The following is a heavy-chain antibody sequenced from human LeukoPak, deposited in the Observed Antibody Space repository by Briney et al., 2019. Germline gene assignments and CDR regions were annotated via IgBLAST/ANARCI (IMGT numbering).Heavy chain of an antibody. J-gene: IGHJ5*02. CDR1: GGSISSYY. V-gene: IGHV4-4*09. D-gene: IGHD2-21*01. CDR2: IFTSGLT. Sequence: PSETLSLTCTVSGGSISSYYWSWVRQSPGKGLEWSGYIFTSGLTDYNPSLKSRVTMSVDTSKNQLSMELRFLTAADTAVYYCATSHDVKTAPYDLWGQGTLVTVSS. CDR3: ATSHDVKTAPYDL.